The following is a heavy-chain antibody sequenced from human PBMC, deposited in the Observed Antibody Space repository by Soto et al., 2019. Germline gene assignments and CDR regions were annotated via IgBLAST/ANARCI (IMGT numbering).Heavy chain of an antibody. CDR1: GGSISSYY. CDR3: ARAWGRVFDY. D-gene: IGHD3-16*01. Sequence: QVQLQESGPGLVKPSETLSLTCTVSGGSISSYYWSWIRQPPEKGLEWLGYIYYSGSTNYNTSLKRRGTISVATTKQPFSLRLSSVTAADTAVYYCARAWGRVFDYWGQGTLVTVSS. J-gene: IGHJ4*02. V-gene: IGHV4-59*01. CDR2: IYYSGST.